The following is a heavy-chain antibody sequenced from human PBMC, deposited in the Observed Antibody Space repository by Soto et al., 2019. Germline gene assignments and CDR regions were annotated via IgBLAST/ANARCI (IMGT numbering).Heavy chain of an antibody. Sequence: GGSLRLSCAASGFTFSTYWMHWIRQVQGKGLEWVSRIKSDASHTYYADSVKGRFTISRDNAKNTLHLEMNSLRAEDTAVYYFVRDGHCITPSCYVNWFDPWGQGTLVTVSS. V-gene: IGHV3-74*01. CDR1: GFTFSTYW. D-gene: IGHD2-2*01. CDR2: IKSDASHT. J-gene: IGHJ5*02. CDR3: VRDGHCITPSCYVNWFDP.